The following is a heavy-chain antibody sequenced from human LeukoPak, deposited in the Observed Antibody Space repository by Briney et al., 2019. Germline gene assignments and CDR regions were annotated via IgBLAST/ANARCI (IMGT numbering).Heavy chain of an antibody. D-gene: IGHD3-22*01. CDR2: ISGSGGST. CDR3: AKDATYYYDSSGYHALGYFDY. V-gene: IGHV3-23*01. CDR1: GFTFSSYA. J-gene: IGHJ4*02. Sequence: PGGSLRLSCAASGFTFSSYAMSWVRQAPGKGLEWVSAISGSGGSTYYADSVKGRFTISRDNSKNTLYLQMNSLRAEDTAVYYCAKDATYYYDSSGYHALGYFDYWGQGTLVTVSS.